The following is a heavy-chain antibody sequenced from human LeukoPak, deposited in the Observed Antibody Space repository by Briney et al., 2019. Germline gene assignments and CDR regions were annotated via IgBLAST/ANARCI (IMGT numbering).Heavy chain of an antibody. Sequence: AGSLTLSCAASGFTFSTYGMHGVRQAPGKGLEWVGVIGDDGTVKHYAESLKGRFTISRDNAKNTLSLQMNSLRPEDTALYYCAREGAWNDWYLDLRGGGT. J-gene: IGHJ2*01. CDR2: IGDDGTVK. D-gene: IGHD1-1*01. CDR3: AREGAWNDWYLDL. CDR1: GFTFSTYG. V-gene: IGHV3-30*02.